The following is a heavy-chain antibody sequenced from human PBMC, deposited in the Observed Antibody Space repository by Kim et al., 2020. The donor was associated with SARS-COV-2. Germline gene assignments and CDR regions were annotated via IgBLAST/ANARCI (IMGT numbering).Heavy chain of an antibody. CDR1: GGTFSSYA. D-gene: IGHD3-22*01. Sequence: SVKVSCKASGGTFSSYAISWVRQAPGQGLEWMGGIIPIFGTANYAQKFQGRVTITADKSTSTAYMELSSLRSEDTAVYYCARGWGENYDRSGYYAFDIWGQGTMVTVSS. CDR3: ARGWGENYDRSGYYAFDI. V-gene: IGHV1-69*06. J-gene: IGHJ3*02. CDR2: IIPIFGTA.